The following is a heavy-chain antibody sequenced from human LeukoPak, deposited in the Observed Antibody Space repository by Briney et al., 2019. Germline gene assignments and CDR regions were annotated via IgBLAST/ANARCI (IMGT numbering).Heavy chain of an antibody. Sequence: SGTLSLTCAVSGGSISSSNWWSWVRQPPGKGLEWIGEIYHSGSTNYNPSLKSRVTISVDTSKNQFSLKLSSVTAADTAVYYCAGEGSNYDFWSGYHNWFDPWGQGTLVTVSS. J-gene: IGHJ5*02. CDR3: AGEGSNYDFWSGYHNWFDP. D-gene: IGHD3-3*01. CDR2: IYHSGST. V-gene: IGHV4-4*02. CDR1: GGSISSSNW.